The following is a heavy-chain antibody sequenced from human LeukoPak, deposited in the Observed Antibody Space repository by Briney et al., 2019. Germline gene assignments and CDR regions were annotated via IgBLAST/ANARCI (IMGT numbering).Heavy chain of an antibody. CDR1: GFTFSSYS. V-gene: IGHV3-21*01. Sequence: GGSLRLSCAASGFTFSSYSMNWVRQAPGKGLEWVSSISSSSSYIYYADSVKGRFTISRDNAKNSLYLQMNSLRAVDTAVYDCARDASSGMTYYYDSSSYWGQGTLVTVSS. CDR3: ARDASSGMTYYYDSSSY. CDR2: ISSSSSYI. J-gene: IGHJ4*02. D-gene: IGHD3-22*01.